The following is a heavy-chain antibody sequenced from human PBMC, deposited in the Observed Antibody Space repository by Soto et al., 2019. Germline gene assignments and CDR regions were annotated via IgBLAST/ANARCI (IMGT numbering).Heavy chain of an antibody. V-gene: IGHV3-74*01. CDR1: GFTLSNYW. Sequence: EVQLVESGGGLVQPGGSLRLSCVASGFTLSNYWMHWFRQAPGKGLVWVSRITNDGSTTYYADSVKGRFTISRDNAKNTLYLQVNSLRVEDTAVYYCAREQDGAGGTADYWGQGTLVTVS. J-gene: IGHJ4*02. D-gene: IGHD1-26*01. CDR2: ITNDGSTT. CDR3: AREQDGAGGTADY.